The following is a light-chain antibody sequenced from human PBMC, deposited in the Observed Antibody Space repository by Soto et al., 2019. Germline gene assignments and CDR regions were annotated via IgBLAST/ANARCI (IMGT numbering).Light chain of an antibody. CDR2: GAS. V-gene: IGKV3-20*01. Sequence: EIVLTQSPGTLSLSPGDRATLSCRASQSVSSSYLAWYQQKPGQAPGLLIYGASSRATGIPDRFSGSGSGTDFTLTIRRMATEDSAVYYCQQYGRSPWTFGQGTKVDIK. CDR1: QSVSSSY. CDR3: QQYGRSPWT. J-gene: IGKJ1*01.